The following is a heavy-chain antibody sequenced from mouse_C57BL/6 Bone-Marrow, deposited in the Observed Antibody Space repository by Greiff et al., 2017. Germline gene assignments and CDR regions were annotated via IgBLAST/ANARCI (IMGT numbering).Heavy chain of an antibody. CDR2: ISDGGSYT. V-gene: IGHV5-4*01. Sequence: EVQLVESGGGLVKPGGSLKLSCAASGFTFSSYAMSWVRQTPEKRLEWVATISDGGSYTYYPDTVKGRFTISRDNAKNNLYLQMSHLKLEDTAMYYCARALWHWYFDVWGTGTTVTVSS. CDR3: ARALWHWYFDV. CDR1: GFTFSSYA. D-gene: IGHD1-1*01. J-gene: IGHJ1*03.